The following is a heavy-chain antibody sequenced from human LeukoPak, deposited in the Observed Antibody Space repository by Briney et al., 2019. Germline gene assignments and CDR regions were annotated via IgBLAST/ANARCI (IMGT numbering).Heavy chain of an antibody. CDR2: ISAYNGNT. J-gene: IGHJ4*02. CDR3: ARGGTSYCGGDCYSAPGDY. CDR1: GYTFTSYG. Sequence: ASVKVSCKASGYTFTSYGISWVRQAPGQGLEWMGWISAYNGNTNYAQKLQGRVTMTRDMSTSTVYMELSSLRSEDTAVYYCARGGTSYCGGDCYSAPGDYWGQGTLVTVSS. V-gene: IGHV1-18*01. D-gene: IGHD2-21*02.